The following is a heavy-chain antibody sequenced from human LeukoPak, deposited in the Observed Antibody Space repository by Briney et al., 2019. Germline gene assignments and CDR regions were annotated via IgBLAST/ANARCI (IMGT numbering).Heavy chain of an antibody. Sequence: PGGSLRLSCAASGFTLSSYAMSWVRQAPGKGLEWVSAISGSGGSTYYADSVKGRFTISRDNSKNTLYLQMNSLRAEDTAVYYCARGKYYDILTGPIGHFDYWGQGTLVTVSS. CDR1: GFTLSSYA. CDR3: ARGKYYDILTGPIGHFDY. J-gene: IGHJ4*02. D-gene: IGHD3-9*01. CDR2: ISGSGGST. V-gene: IGHV3-23*01.